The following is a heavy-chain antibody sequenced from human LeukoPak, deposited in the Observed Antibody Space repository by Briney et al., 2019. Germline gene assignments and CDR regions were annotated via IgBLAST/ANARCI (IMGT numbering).Heavy chain of an antibody. CDR3: ASGRQLGY. CDR1: GFTFSNYW. V-gene: IGHV3-7*01. J-gene: IGHJ4*02. CDR2: IKEDGSEK. Sequence: GGSLRLSCAASGFTFSNYWMRWVRQAPGEGLECAANIKEDGSEKYYVDSVKGRFTISRDNVRNSLYLQMNSLRAEDTAVYYCASGRQLGYWGQGTLVTVSS. D-gene: IGHD6-13*01.